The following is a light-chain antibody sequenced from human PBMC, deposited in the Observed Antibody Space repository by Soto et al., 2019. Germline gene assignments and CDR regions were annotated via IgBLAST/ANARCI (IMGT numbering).Light chain of an antibody. CDR1: QSVSSR. V-gene: IGKV3-20*01. Sequence: EFVLTQSPGTLSLSPGERVTLSCRASQSVSSRLAWYQQKPGQAPRLLMYGISRRATGIPDRFSGSGSGTDFTLTITRLEPEDFAVYYCQQYVTSSPRTFGQGTKVDI. J-gene: IGKJ1*01. CDR3: QQYVTSSPRT. CDR2: GIS.